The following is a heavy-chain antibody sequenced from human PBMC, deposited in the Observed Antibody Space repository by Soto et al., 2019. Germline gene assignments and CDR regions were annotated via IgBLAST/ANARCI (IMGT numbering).Heavy chain of an antibody. CDR2: IYYIGNT. Sequence: QLQLQESGSGLVKPSETLSLTCTVSNGSISSRSSYWGWIRQTPGKGLEWIGRIYYIGNTYYNPSLKSGATISIDTSKTQFSLKLNAVTAADTAVYFCGGQDYGAKGYYFESWGQGTLVTVSS. CDR1: NGSISSRSSY. V-gene: IGHV4-39*01. J-gene: IGHJ4*02. CDR3: GGQDYGAKGYYFES. D-gene: IGHD4-17*01.